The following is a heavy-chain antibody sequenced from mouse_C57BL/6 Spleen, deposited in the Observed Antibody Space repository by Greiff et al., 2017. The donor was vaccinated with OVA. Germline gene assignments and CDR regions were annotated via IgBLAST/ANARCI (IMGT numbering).Heavy chain of an antibody. Sequence: EVQLQQSGPELVKPGASVKMSCKASGYTFTDYNMHWVKQSHGKSLEWIGYINPNNGGTSYNQKFKGKATLTVNKSSSTAYMELRSLTSEDSAVYYCALITTVVARYFDVWGTGTTVTVSS. CDR2: INPNNGGT. J-gene: IGHJ1*03. D-gene: IGHD1-1*01. CDR1: GYTFTDYN. CDR3: ALITTVVARYFDV. V-gene: IGHV1-22*01.